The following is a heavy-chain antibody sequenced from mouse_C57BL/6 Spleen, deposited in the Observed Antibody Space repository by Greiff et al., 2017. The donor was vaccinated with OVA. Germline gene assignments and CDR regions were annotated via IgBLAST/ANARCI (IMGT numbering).Heavy chain of an antibody. CDR1: GYTFTSYW. D-gene: IGHD4-1*01. V-gene: IGHV1-55*01. Sequence: VKLQESGAELVKPGASVKMSCKASGYTFTSYWITWVKQRPGQGLEWIGDIYPGSGSTNYNEKFKSKATLTVDTSSSTAYMQLSSLTSEDSAVYYCAREGGTGTYAMDYWGQGTSVTVSS. J-gene: IGHJ4*01. CDR2: IYPGSGST. CDR3: AREGGTGTYAMDY.